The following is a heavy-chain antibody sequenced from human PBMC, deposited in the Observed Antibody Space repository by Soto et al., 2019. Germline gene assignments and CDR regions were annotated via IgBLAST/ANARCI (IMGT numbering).Heavy chain of an antibody. CDR2: INAGNGDT. CDR1: GYTFTNYA. D-gene: IGHD6-19*01. CDR3: ARAHSSGWYVLGS. V-gene: IGHV1-3*01. J-gene: IGHJ4*02. Sequence: ASVKVSCKASGYTFTNYAMHWVRQAPGQRLEWMGWINAGNGDTKFSQKFQGRVTITRDTSANTAHMELTSLKSEDTAVYYCARAHSSGWYVLGSWGQGTLVTVSS.